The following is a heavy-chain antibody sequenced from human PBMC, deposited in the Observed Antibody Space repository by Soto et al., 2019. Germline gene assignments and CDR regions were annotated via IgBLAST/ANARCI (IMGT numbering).Heavy chain of an antibody. CDR2: IYYSGST. CDR3: ARQFSVYGDYGRYFDF. J-gene: IGHJ4*02. V-gene: IGHV4-28*01. D-gene: IGHD4-17*01. CDR1: GYSISSSNW. Sequence: ETLSLTCAVSGYSISSSNWWGWIRQPPGKGLEWIGYIYYSGSTYYNPSLKSRVTISVDTSKNQFSLKLTSVTAADTAVYYCARQFSVYGDYGRYFDFWGQGTLVTV.